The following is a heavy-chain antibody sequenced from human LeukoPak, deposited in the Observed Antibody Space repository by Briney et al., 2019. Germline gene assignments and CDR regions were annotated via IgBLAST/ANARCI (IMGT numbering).Heavy chain of an antibody. D-gene: IGHD6-19*01. CDR3: ARTAGVAVAGSRQYLDY. CDR1: GGSISSSSYY. CDR2: FYYSGNT. J-gene: IGHJ4*02. V-gene: IGHV4-39*01. Sequence: SETLSLTCSVSGGSISSSSYYWGWIRQPPGKGLEWIGSFYYSGNTYYNPSLKSRVTISVDTSKNEFSLKLRSVTAADTAVYYCARTAGVAVAGSRQYLDYWGQGTLVTVSS.